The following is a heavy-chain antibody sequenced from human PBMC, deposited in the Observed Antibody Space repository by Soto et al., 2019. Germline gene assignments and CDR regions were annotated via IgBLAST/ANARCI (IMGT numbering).Heavy chain of an antibody. CDR3: AKLTGDLDFDY. CDR1: GFTVSSNY. J-gene: IGHJ4*02. CDR2: IYSGGST. D-gene: IGHD7-27*01. Sequence: GGSLRLSCAASGFTVSSNYMSWVRQAPGKGLEWVSVIYSGGSTYYADSVKGRFTISRDNSKNTLYLQMNSLRAEDTAVYYCAKLTGDLDFDYWGQGTLVTVSS. V-gene: IGHV3-53*01.